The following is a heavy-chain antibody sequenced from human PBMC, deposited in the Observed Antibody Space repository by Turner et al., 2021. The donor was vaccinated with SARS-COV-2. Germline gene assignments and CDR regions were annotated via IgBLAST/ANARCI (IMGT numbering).Heavy chain of an antibody. V-gene: IGHV1-2*02. D-gene: IGHD2-2*02. Sequence: QVQLVQSGAEVKKPGASVKVSCKASGYNFTGYSMHWVRQAPGQGLEWMAWINPNSGGTNYAQKFQGRVTMTRDTSISTAYMELSRLISDDTAVYYCARDAGYCTSTSCYTSDYFDYWGQGTLVTVSS. J-gene: IGHJ4*02. CDR3: ARDAGYCTSTSCYTSDYFDY. CDR1: GYNFTGYS. CDR2: INPNSGGT.